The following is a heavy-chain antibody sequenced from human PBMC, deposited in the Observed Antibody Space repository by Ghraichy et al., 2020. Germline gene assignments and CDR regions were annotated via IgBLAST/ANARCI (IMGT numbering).Heavy chain of an antibody. D-gene: IGHD2-2*01. CDR1: GGSFSGYY. V-gene: IGHV4-34*01. Sequence: SETLSLTCAVYGGSFSGYYWSWIRQPPGKGLEWIGEINHSGSTNYNPSLKSRVTISVDTSKNQFSLKLSSVTAADTAVYYCARFRSCSSTSCYRTNFDYWGQGTLVTVSS. CDR2: INHSGST. J-gene: IGHJ4*02. CDR3: ARFRSCSSTSCYRTNFDY.